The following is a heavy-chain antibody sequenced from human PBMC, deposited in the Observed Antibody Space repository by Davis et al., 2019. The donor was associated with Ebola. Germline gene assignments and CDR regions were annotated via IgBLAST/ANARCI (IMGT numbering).Heavy chain of an antibody. V-gene: IGHV3-48*02. CDR2: ISSSSSTR. J-gene: IGHJ4*02. D-gene: IGHD2-15*01. CDR1: DFTFSSYS. CDR3: VRQGDGADWWYPRGGGFDY. Sequence: GESLKISCAASDFTFSSYSMNWVRQTPGKGLEWVSHISSSSSTRYYADSVKGRFTIFRDNVKNSLYLQMNSLRDEDTAVYYCVRQGDGADWWYPRGGGFDYWGQGTLVTVSS.